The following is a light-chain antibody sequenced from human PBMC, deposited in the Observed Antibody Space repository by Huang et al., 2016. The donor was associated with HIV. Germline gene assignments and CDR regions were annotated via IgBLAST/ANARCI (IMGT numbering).Light chain of an antibody. V-gene: IGKV3-15*01. CDR1: QNVSTN. J-gene: IGKJ1*01. Sequence: EIVMTQSPVTLSVSPGESATLSCRASQNVSTNLAWYQHKPGRAPRLLIYGASTRATSVPARFRASGSGTEFKLTVGGLRSDDFAVYYCQHYDNWAPATFGQGTKLEFK. CDR3: QHYDNWAPAT. CDR2: GAS.